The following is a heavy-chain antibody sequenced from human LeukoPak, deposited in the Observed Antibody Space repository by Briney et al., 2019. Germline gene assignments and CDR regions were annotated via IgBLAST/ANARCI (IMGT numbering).Heavy chain of an antibody. CDR3: ASGNYYYYYMDV. CDR2: ISSSSSYI. CDR1: GFTFSTYT. V-gene: IGHV3-21*01. Sequence: GGSLRLSCAASGFTFSTYTMNWLRQAPVKGLEWVSSISSSSSYIYYADSVNGRFTISRDNAKNSLFLQMDSLRAEDTALYYCASGNYYYYYMDVWGKGTTVTVSS. J-gene: IGHJ6*03. D-gene: IGHD2-15*01.